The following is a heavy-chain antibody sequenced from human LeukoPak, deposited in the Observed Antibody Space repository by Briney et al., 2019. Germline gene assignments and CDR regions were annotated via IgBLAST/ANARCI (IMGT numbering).Heavy chain of an antibody. Sequence: PSETLSLTCTVSGGSINIYSWSWIRQPPGKGLEWIGNIHHSGSTKYNASLKSRVIISIDMSENQFSLKLTSVTAADTAMYYCARYNYDSSGYRGGPLRSFEFWGQGIQVTVSS. CDR2: IHHSGST. V-gene: IGHV4-59*01. D-gene: IGHD3-22*01. CDR1: GGSINIYS. J-gene: IGHJ4*02. CDR3: ARYNYDSSGYRGGPLRSFEF.